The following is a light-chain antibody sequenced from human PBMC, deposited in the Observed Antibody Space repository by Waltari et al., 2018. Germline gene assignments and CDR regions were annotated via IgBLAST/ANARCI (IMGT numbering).Light chain of an antibody. CDR3: NSRDSSGNHVL. CDR1: SPRSYY. Sequence: SSELTQDPAVSVALGQTVRITCQGDSPRSYYASWYQQKPGQAPVLVIYGKNNRPSGIPDRISGSTSGNTASLTISGAQAEDEADYYCNSRDSSGNHVLFGGGTKLTVL. CDR2: GKN. V-gene: IGLV3-19*01. J-gene: IGLJ2*01.